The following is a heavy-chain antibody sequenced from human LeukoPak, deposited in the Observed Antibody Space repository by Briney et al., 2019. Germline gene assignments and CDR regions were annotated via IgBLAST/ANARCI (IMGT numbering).Heavy chain of an antibody. CDR2: ISGDGSNT. J-gene: IGHJ4*02. V-gene: IGHV3-43*02. CDR1: GLTFDDYS. CDR3: AKNYGGYLRDLYYIAF. Sequence: PGGSLRLSCAASGLTFDDYSMHWVRQAPGEGLEWVSLISGDGSNTYYAHSVKGRFTISRDNSKNSLHLQMNSLTTEDTAFYYCAKNYGGYLRDLYYIAFWGQGTLVTVSS. D-gene: IGHD5-12*01.